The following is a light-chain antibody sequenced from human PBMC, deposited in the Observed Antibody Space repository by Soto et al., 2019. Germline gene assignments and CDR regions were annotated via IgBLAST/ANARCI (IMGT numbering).Light chain of an antibody. CDR1: RSISDSY. CDR3: QKYGSSPRYT. V-gene: IGKV3-20*01. J-gene: IGKJ2*01. CDR2: GAS. Sequence: DIVLTQSPGTLSLSPGERATLSCRASRSISDSYLAWYQQKPGQAPRLLIYGASSRATGIPDRVSGSGSGTDFTLTISRLEPEDSAVYYCQKYGSSPRYTFGQGTKLEIK.